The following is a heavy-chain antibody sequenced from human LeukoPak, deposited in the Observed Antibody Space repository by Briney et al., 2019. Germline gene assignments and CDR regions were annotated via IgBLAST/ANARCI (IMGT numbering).Heavy chain of an antibody. J-gene: IGHJ4*02. CDR3: ARDLSTGMPGGFDY. Sequence: GGSLRLSCAASGFTFSNNWMTWVRQAPGKGLEWVASVKKDASEKYYVDSVKGRFTISRDNAKNSLYLQMSSLRVEDTAVYYCARDLSTGMPGGFDYWGQGTLATVSS. V-gene: IGHV3-7*01. CDR2: VKKDASEK. CDR1: GFTFSNNW. D-gene: IGHD2-2*01.